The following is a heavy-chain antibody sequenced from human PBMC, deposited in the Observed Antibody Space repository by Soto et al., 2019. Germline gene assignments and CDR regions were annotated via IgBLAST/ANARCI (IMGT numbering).Heavy chain of an antibody. V-gene: IGHV3-23*01. CDR2: TSGSGDNT. CDR3: AKARSRYSSGWPNWFDT. Sequence: PEWSLRLAGAASGFTFSDYGMTWVRQAPGKGLDWVSSTSGSGDNTFYADSVKGRFTISRDNSKNKLYLQMNSLSPEDTAVYYCAKARSRYSSGWPNWFDTWGQGTLVTVSS. J-gene: IGHJ5*02. CDR1: GFTFSDYG. D-gene: IGHD6-19*01.